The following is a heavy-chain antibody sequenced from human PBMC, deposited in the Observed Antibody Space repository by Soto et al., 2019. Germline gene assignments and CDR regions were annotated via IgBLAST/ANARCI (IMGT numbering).Heavy chain of an antibody. J-gene: IGHJ5*02. CDR1: GGTFGNTA. CDR3: AMEGDPGDSVWSGPLGGGRFDP. V-gene: IGHV1-69*12. CDR2: IVPLFGTA. D-gene: IGHD3-3*01. Sequence: QVQLVQSGAEVKEPGSSVNVSCKTSGGTFGNTAVTWVRQVPGQGLEWIGGIVPLFGTANYAQKFRGRVMITADESTSTASLDLSSLRSDDTAMYYCAMEGDPGDSVWSGPLGGGRFDPWVQGTVVTVSS.